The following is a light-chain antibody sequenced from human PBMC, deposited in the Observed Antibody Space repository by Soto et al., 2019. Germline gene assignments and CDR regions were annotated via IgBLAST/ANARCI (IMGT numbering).Light chain of an antibody. V-gene: IGLV2-14*01. CDR3: CSFTSSNTHV. CDR2: EVR. CDR1: SSDVGGHNY. Sequence: QSALTQPASVSGSPGQSITISCTGTSSDVGGHNYVSWYQQHPGKAPKLLIYEVRVRPSGVSGRFSGSKSGNTASLTISGLQAEDEADYYCCSFTSSNTHVFGTGTKLTVL. J-gene: IGLJ1*01.